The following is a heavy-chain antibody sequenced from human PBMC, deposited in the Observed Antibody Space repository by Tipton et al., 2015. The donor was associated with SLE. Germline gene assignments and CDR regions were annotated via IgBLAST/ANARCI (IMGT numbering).Heavy chain of an antibody. D-gene: IGHD2-21*02. V-gene: IGHV4-4*09. J-gene: IGHJ6*02. CDR1: GGSFTSHY. Sequence: TLSLTCTVSGGSFTSHYCSWIRQPPGKGLEWIGYISHGGGTNYNPSLKSRVTISMDTAKNQFSLKLTSVTAADTAIYYCARGLVTWRGAIVGVDVWGQGTTVNVSS. CDR3: ARGLVTWRGAIVGVDV. CDR2: ISHGGGT.